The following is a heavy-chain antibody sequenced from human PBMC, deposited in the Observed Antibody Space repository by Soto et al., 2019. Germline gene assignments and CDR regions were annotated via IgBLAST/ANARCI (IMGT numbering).Heavy chain of an antibody. Sequence: PGGTLRLSCAGSGVTLSGHYIDWVRQAPGKGLEWVGRSCDNPRGYCKAYVECVKGRFTTSRDESKNSAYLQMNSLKTEDTAVYYCVRATYFSDSSGYTRRLDYWGQGTLVTVSS. D-gene: IGHD3-22*01. CDR2: SCDNPRGYCK. CDR3: VRATYFSDSSGYTRRLDY. CDR1: GVTLSGHY. V-gene: IGHV3-72*01. J-gene: IGHJ4*02.